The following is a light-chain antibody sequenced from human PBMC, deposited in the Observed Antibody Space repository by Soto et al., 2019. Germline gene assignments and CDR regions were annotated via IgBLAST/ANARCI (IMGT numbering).Light chain of an antibody. CDR1: QTISDY. Sequence: DIKMTQSPPSLSASVGDRVTITCRASQTISDYLNWYQQKPGKAPKLLIYAASSLQSGVPSRFSGSGYGTDFTLTISSLQPEDFATYYCQQSHFSPWTFGQGTKVEI. CDR3: QQSHFSPWT. J-gene: IGKJ1*01. CDR2: AAS. V-gene: IGKV1-39*01.